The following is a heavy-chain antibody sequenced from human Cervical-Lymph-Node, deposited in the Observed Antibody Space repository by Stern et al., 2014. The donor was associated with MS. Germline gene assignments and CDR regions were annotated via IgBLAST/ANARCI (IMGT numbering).Heavy chain of an antibody. CDR3: AREVYGDSRRFDS. V-gene: IGHV1-18*01. J-gene: IGHJ4*02. CDR2: VSTYNGNT. D-gene: IGHD4-17*01. CDR1: GYIFSSYG. Sequence: QLVQSGPEVKKPGASVQVSCKASGYIFSSYGINWVRQAPGQGLEWMGWVSTYNGNTNYAQKFQDRVTMTTDTSTNTAYMELRSLRSDDTAVYYCAREVYGDSRRFDSWGQGTLVTVSS.